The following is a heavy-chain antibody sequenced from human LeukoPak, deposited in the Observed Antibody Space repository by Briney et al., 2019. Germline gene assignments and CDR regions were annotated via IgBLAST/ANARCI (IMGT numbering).Heavy chain of an antibody. CDR3: ARDCRSTSCYGAFDI. V-gene: IGHV4-61*02. CDR1: GDSISSSSYY. Sequence: SETLSLTCTVSGDSISSSSYYWSWIRQPAGKGLEWIGRIYTSGSTNYNPSLKSRVTMSVDTSKNQFSLKLSSVTAADTAVYYCARDCRSTSCYGAFDIWGQGTMVTVSS. J-gene: IGHJ3*02. CDR2: IYTSGST. D-gene: IGHD2-2*01.